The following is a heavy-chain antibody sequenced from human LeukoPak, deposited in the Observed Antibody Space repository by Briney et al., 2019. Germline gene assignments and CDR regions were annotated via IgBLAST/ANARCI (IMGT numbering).Heavy chain of an antibody. CDR3: ARVDSNSYYYYYYYMGV. V-gene: IGHV3-48*01. Sequence: GGSLRLSCAASGFTFSSYNMNWVRQAPGKGLEWVSYISSSSTTIYYADSVKGRFTISRDNAKNSLYLQMNSLRAEDTAVYYCARVDSNSYYYYYYYMGVWGKGTTVTVSS. CDR2: ISSSSTTI. D-gene: IGHD2/OR15-2a*01. CDR1: GFTFSSYN. J-gene: IGHJ6*03.